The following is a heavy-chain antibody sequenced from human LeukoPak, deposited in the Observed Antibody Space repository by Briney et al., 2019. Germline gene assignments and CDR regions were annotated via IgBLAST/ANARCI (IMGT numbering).Heavy chain of an antibody. CDR3: ATSFGPVIAAAGTGAD. V-gene: IGHV3-23*01. CDR2: ISGRGSST. D-gene: IGHD6-13*01. Sequence: GGSLRLSCAASGFTFRSYAMNWVRQAPGKGLEWVSVISGRGSSTYYADSVKGRFTISRDNSKNTLYLQMNSLRAEHTAVYYCATSFGPVIAAAGTGADWGQGTLVTVSS. J-gene: IGHJ4*02. CDR1: GFTFRSYA.